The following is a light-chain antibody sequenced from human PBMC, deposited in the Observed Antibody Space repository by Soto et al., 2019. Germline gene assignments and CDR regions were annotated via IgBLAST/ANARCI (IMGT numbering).Light chain of an antibody. CDR2: RAS. J-gene: IGKJ5*01. CDR1: QIVSTW. CDR3: QQSYSTPIT. Sequence: DIQMTQSPSTLSASVRDRFTIPCRASQIVSTWLAWYQQKPGKAPKFLIYRASSLESGVPSRFSGSVSGIEFTLTINSLQPEDFATYSCQQSYSTPITFGQGTRLEIK. V-gene: IGKV1-5*03.